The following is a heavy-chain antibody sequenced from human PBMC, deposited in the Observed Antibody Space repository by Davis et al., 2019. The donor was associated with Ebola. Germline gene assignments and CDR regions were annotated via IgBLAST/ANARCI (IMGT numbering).Heavy chain of an antibody. CDR3: ARGGSYRPYYFDY. V-gene: IGHV4-38-2*01. Sequence: PSETLSLTCAVSGYSISSGYYWGWIRQPPGKGLEWIGEINHSGSTNYNPSLKSRVTISVDTSKNQFSLDLSSVTAADAAVYYCARGGSYRPYYFDYWGQGTLVTVSS. J-gene: IGHJ4*02. CDR2: INHSGST. CDR1: GYSISSGYY. D-gene: IGHD3-16*02.